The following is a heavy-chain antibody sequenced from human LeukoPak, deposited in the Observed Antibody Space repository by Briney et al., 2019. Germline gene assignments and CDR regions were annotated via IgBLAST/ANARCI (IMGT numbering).Heavy chain of an antibody. CDR2: IYHSGST. CDR3: VRVHVNSGYYFGDAFDI. Sequence: SETLSLTCTVSGYSISSGSYWGWIRQPPGKGLEWIGNIYHSGSTYYNPSLKSRVTIPVDTSKNQFSLKLSSVTAADTAVHYCVRVHVNSGYYFGDAFDIWGQGTMVTVSS. CDR1: GYSISSGSY. D-gene: IGHD3-22*01. V-gene: IGHV4-38-2*02. J-gene: IGHJ3*02.